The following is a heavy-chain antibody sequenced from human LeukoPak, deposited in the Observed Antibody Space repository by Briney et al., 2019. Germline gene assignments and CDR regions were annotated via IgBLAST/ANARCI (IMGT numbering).Heavy chain of an antibody. CDR1: GYTFTSYG. CDR2: IFPNSGDT. J-gene: IGHJ4*02. D-gene: IGHD3-22*01. V-gene: IGHV1-2*02. Sequence: GASVKVSCKASGYTFTSYGISWVRQAPGQGPEWMGWIFPNSGDTHYAQKFQGRVTMTRDTSISTAYMELNRLTSDDTAMYYCARAEGSGYYQGRDYWGQGTLVTVSS. CDR3: ARAEGSGYYQGRDY.